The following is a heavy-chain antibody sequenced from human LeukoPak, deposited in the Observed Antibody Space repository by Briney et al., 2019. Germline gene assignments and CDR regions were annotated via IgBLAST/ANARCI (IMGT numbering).Heavy chain of an antibody. CDR2: IKQDGSEK. CDR3: ARKGYSYGGFDY. D-gene: IGHD5-18*01. V-gene: IGHV3-7*01. Sequence: GGSLRLSCAASGFTFSRYWMSWVRQAPGKGLEWVANIKQDGSEKYYVDSVKGRFTISRDNAKNSLYLQMNSLRAEDTAVYYCARKGYSYGGFDYWGQGTLVTVSS. J-gene: IGHJ4*02. CDR1: GFTFSRYW.